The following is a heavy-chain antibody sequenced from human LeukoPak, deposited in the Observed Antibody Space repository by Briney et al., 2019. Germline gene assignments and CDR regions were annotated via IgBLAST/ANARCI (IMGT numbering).Heavy chain of an antibody. CDR2: IYHSGST. V-gene: IGHV4-38-2*02. CDR1: GYSISSGYY. J-gene: IGHJ4*02. CDR3: ARERGYCSSTSYYREGLDY. Sequence: SETLSLTCAVFGYSISSGYYWGWIRQPPGKGLEWIGSIYHSGSTYYNPPFKSRVTISVDTSKNQFSLKLSSVTAADTAVYYCARERGYCSSTSYYREGLDYWGQGTLVTVSS. D-gene: IGHD2-2*01.